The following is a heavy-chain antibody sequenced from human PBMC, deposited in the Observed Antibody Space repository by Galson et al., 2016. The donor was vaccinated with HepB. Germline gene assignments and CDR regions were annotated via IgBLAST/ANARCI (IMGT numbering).Heavy chain of an antibody. D-gene: IGHD4-17*01. CDR1: GFSLTTDGMC. J-gene: IGHJ3*02. CDR3: ARSTVTTLTSYPFDI. Sequence: PALVKPTQTLTLTCTFSGFSLTTDGMCVSWIRQPPGKPLEWLALIDWDDDKYYSPSLQTRPTISKDTAKNQVVLTMTTLDPVDTAAYYGARSTVTTLTSYPFDIWGQGTVVTVSS. CDR2: IDWDDDK. V-gene: IGHV2-70*01.